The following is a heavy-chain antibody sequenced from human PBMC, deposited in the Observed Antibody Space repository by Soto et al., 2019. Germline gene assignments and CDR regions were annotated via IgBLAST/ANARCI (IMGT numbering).Heavy chain of an antibody. CDR2: ISYDGSNK. Sequence: QVQLVESGGGVVQPGRSLRLSCAASGFTFSSYGMHWVRQAPGKGLEWVAVISYDGSNKYYADSVKGRFTISRDNSKNTLYLQMTSLRAEDTAVYYCAKGPKGTRVWVDYWGQGTLVTVSS. CDR1: GFTFSSYG. V-gene: IGHV3-30*18. J-gene: IGHJ4*02. D-gene: IGHD3-16*01. CDR3: AKGPKGTRVWVDY.